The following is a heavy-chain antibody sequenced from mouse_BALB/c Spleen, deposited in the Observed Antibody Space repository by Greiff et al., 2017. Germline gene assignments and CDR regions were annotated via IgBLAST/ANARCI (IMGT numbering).Heavy chain of an antibody. CDR3: ARGNYYGSSYEGYFDY. CDR1: GFSLTSYG. V-gene: IGHV2-9*02. CDR2: IWAGGST. D-gene: IGHD1-1*01. Sequence: VKLMESGPGLVAPSQSLSITCTVSGFSLTSYGVHWVRQPPGKGLEWLGVIWAGGSTNYNSALMSRLSISKDNSKSQVFLKMNSLQTDDTAMYYCARGNYYGSSYEGYFDYWGQGTTLTVSS. J-gene: IGHJ2*01.